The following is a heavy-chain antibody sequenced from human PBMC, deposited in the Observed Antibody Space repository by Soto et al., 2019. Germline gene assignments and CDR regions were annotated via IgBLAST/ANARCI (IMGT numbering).Heavy chain of an antibody. V-gene: IGHV4-4*07. D-gene: IGHD3-22*01. Sequence: QVQLQESGPGLVKPSETLSLTCTVSGGSISSYYWSWIRQPAGKGLEWIGRIYTSGSTNYNPSLKSRVTMSVDTSKNQFSLKLSSVTAADTAVYYCAREVSRGRRGLFSLRVVDAFDIWGQGTMVTVSS. J-gene: IGHJ3*02. CDR2: IYTSGST. CDR3: AREVSRGRRGLFSLRVVDAFDI. CDR1: GGSISSYY.